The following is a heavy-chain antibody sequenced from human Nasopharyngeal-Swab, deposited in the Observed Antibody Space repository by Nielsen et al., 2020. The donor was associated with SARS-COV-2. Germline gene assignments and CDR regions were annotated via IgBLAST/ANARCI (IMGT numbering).Heavy chain of an antibody. CDR2: IIPIFGTA. D-gene: IGHD3-22*01. J-gene: IGHJ4*02. CDR1: GGTFSSYA. Sequence: SVKVSCKASGGTFSSYAISWVRQAPGQGLEWMGGIIPIFGTANYAQKFQGRVTITADESTSTAYMELSSLRSDDTAVYYCARDYYDSSGYYVFDYWGQGTLVTVPQ. CDR3: ARDYYDSSGYYVFDY. V-gene: IGHV1-69*13.